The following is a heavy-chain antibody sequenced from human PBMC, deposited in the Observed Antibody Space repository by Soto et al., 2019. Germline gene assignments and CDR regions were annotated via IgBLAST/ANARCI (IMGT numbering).Heavy chain of an antibody. CDR3: ARPPTVVTGDFGY. V-gene: IGHV3-30-3*01. Sequence: QVQLVESGGGVVQPGRSLRLSCAASGFTFSSYAMHWVRQAPGKGLEWVAVISYDGSNKYYADSVKGRFTISRDNSQNTQYPRRNSLRAADTAVYYCARPPTVVTGDFGYWGQGTLVTVCS. J-gene: IGHJ4*02. CDR1: GFTFSSYA. D-gene: IGHD7-27*01. CDR2: ISYDGSNK.